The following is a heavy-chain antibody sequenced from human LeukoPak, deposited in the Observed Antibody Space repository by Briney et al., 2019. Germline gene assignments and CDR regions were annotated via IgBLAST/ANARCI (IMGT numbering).Heavy chain of an antibody. J-gene: IGHJ6*03. CDR1: GGSISSGSYY. CDR2: IYTSGST. V-gene: IGHV4-61*02. CDR3: ARVGLGGDYGYYYYMDV. D-gene: IGHD4-17*01. Sequence: SETLSLTCTVSGGSISSGSYYWSWIRQPAGKGLEWIGRIYTSGSTNYNPSLKSRVTISVDTSKNQFSLKLSSVTAADTAVYYCARVGLGGDYGYYYYMDVWGKGTTVTISS.